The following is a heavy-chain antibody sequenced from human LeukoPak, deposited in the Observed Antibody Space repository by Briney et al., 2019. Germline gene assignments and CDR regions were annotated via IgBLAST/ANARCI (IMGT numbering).Heavy chain of an antibody. V-gene: IGHV3-33*06. CDR2: IWYDGSNK. J-gene: IGHJ4*02. D-gene: IGHD3-3*01. Sequence: GRSLRLSCAASRFTFSSYGMHWVRQAPGKGREWGAVIWYDGSNKYYADSVKGRFTISRDNSKNTLYLQMNSLRAEDTAVYYCAKGRRFLEWLADYWGQGTLVTVSS. CDR3: AKGRRFLEWLADY. CDR1: RFTFSSYG.